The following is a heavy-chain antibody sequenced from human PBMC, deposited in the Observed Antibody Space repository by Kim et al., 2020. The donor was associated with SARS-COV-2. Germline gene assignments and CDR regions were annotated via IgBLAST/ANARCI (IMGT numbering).Heavy chain of an antibody. CDR3: AAMIAAAGLHYYYYGMDV. V-gene: IGHV3-64*01. D-gene: IGHD6-13*01. Sequence: GGSLRLSCAASGFTFSSYAMHWVRQAPGKGLEYVSAISSNGGSTYYANSVKGRFTISRDNSKNTLYLQMGSLRAEDMAVYYCAAMIAAAGLHYYYYGMDVWGQGTTVTVSS. CDR2: ISSNGGST. J-gene: IGHJ6*02. CDR1: GFTFSSYA.